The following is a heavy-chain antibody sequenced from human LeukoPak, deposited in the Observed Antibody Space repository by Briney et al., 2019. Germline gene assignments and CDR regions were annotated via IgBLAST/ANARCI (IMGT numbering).Heavy chain of an antibody. Sequence: GGSLRLSCSASGFTFSTYWMSWVRQAPGKGLEWVSAISGSGGSTYYADSVKGRFTISRDNSKNTLYLQMNSLRAEDTAVYYCAKDLHGSYFFDYWGQGTLVTVSS. V-gene: IGHV3-23*01. J-gene: IGHJ4*02. CDR1: GFTFSTYW. D-gene: IGHD1-26*01. CDR2: ISGSGGST. CDR3: AKDLHGSYFFDY.